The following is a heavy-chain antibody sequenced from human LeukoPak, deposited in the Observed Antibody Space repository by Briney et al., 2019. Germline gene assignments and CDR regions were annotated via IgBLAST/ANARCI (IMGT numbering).Heavy chain of an antibody. CDR1: GFTFSSYA. CDR3: AKVPGGPEYSSSWYPGDY. Sequence: GGSLRLSCAASGFTFSSYAMSWVRQAPGKGLEWVSAISGGGGSTYYADSVKGRFTISRDNSKNTLYLQMNSLRAEDTAVYYCAKVPGGPEYSSSWYPGDYWGQGTLVTVSS. D-gene: IGHD6-13*01. CDR2: ISGGGGST. V-gene: IGHV3-23*01. J-gene: IGHJ4*02.